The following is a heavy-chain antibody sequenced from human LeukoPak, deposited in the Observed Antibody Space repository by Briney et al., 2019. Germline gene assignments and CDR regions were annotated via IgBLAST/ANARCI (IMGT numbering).Heavy chain of an antibody. CDR3: ARENEGATTPFDY. V-gene: IGHV1-69*04. CDR1: GGTFSSYA. J-gene: IGHJ4*02. D-gene: IGHD1-26*01. Sequence: SVKASCKASGGTFSSYAISWVRQAPGQGLEWMGRITPILGIANYAQKFQGRVTITADKSTSTAYMELSSLRSEDTAVYYCARENEGATTPFDYWGQGTLVTVSS. CDR2: ITPILGIA.